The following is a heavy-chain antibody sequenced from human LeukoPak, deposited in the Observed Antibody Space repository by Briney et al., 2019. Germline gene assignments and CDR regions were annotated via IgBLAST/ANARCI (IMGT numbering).Heavy chain of an antibody. V-gene: IGHV3-23*01. D-gene: IGHD6-19*01. Sequence: GGSLRLSCAASGFTFSSYAMSWVRQAPGKGLEWVSAISGGGGGTFYADSVKGRFTISRDNSMNTLYVHMNSLRAEDTAVYFCAKAAVAGLFYYYGMDVWGQGTTVTVSS. CDR1: GFTFSSYA. J-gene: IGHJ6*02. CDR2: ISGGGGGT. CDR3: AKAAVAGLFYYYGMDV.